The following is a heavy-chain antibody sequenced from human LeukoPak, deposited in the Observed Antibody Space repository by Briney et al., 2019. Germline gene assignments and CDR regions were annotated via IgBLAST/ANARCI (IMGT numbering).Heavy chain of an antibody. J-gene: IGHJ4*02. Sequence: PGGSLRLSCAASGFTFDDYAMNWVRPAPGKGLEWVSGINSNGGSTYYRDSVKGRFTISRDNTKSSLYLQMNSLRAEDTALYYCARVKGSGYRNSIDYWGQGTLVTVSS. D-gene: IGHD3-3*01. CDR1: GFTFDDYA. CDR2: INSNGGST. CDR3: ARVKGSGYRNSIDY. V-gene: IGHV3-20*04.